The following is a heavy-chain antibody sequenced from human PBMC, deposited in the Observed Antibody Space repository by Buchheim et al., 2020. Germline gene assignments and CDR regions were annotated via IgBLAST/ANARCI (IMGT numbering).Heavy chain of an antibody. V-gene: IGHV3-7*01. CDR3: ARGTGWYPDY. CDR2: IKQDGSDQ. D-gene: IGHD6-19*01. Sequence: EVQLVESGGGLVQPGGSLRLSCAASGYRFSDYWMNWVRQAPGKGLEWVANIKQDGSDQYYVDSVKGRFTISRDNAKKSLYLQMNSLRVEDTAVYYCARGTGWYPDYWGQGTL. CDR1: GYRFSDYW. J-gene: IGHJ4*02.